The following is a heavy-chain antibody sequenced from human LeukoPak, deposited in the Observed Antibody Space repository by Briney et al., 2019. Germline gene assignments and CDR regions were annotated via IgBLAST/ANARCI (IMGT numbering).Heavy chain of an antibody. V-gene: IGHV3-15*01. CDR2: IKSKTDGGTT. CDR3: TTGFPIFYYDSCCYGMAVDY. J-gene: IGHJ4*02. D-gene: IGHD3-22*01. Sequence: PGGSLRLSRAASGFTFSNALMSWVRQAPGKGLEWVGRIKSKTDGGTTDYVAPVKGRFTISRDDSKNTLYLQMNSLKTEDTAVYYCTTGFPIFYYDSCCYGMAVDYWGQGTLVTVSS. CDR1: GFTFSNAL.